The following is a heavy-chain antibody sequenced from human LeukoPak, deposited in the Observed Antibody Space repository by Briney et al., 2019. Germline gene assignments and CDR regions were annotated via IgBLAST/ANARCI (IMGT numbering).Heavy chain of an antibody. CDR1: GFTFSSYS. J-gene: IGHJ3*02. CDR2: ISSDSNYI. D-gene: IGHD2-2*01. CDR3: ASRYCTSTNCYAFDI. V-gene: IGHV3-21*01. Sequence: GGSLRLSCAASGFTFSSYSMNWVRQAPGKGLEWVSSISSDSNYIFYADLVQGRFTISRDNAENSLFLQMNSLRAEDTAVYYCASRYCTSTNCYAFDIWGQGTMVTVSS.